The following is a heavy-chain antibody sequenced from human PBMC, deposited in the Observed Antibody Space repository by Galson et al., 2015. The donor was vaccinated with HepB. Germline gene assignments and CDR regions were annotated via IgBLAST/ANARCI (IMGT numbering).Heavy chain of an antibody. D-gene: IGHD3-22*01. Sequence: ETLSLTCAVYGGSFSGYYWSWIRQPPGKGLEWIGEINHSGSTNYNPSLKSRVTISVDTSKNQFSLKLSSATAADTAVYYCASHYYDSSGQYNWFDPWGQGTLVTVSS. J-gene: IGHJ5*02. CDR1: GGSFSGYY. CDR3: ASHYYDSSGQYNWFDP. CDR2: INHSGST. V-gene: IGHV4-34*01.